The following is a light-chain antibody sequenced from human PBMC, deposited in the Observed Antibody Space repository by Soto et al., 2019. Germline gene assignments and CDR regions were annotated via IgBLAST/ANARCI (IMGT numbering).Light chain of an antibody. Sequence: QMTQSPSSLSASVGDRFTITCRASQPISTYLNWYHQKPEKAPKLLIYAASSLQSGVPSRFSGSGSGTDFTLTISSLQPEDFATYYCQQSYSTPRTFGQGTKVDIK. CDR2: AAS. CDR1: QPISTY. V-gene: IGKV1-39*01. J-gene: IGKJ1*01. CDR3: QQSYSTPRT.